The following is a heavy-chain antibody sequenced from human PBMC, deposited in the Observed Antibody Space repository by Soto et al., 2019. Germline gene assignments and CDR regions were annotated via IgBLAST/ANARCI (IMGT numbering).Heavy chain of an antibody. J-gene: IGHJ3*02. V-gene: IGHV4-34*01. Sequence: QVQLQQWGAGLLKPSETLSLTCAVYGGSFSGYYWSWIRQPPGKGLEWIGEINHSGSTNYNPSLKSRVTISVDTSKNQFSLKLSSVTAADTAVYYCARRRRITMIVVVISDAFDIWGQGTMVTVSS. CDR2: INHSGST. D-gene: IGHD3-22*01. CDR3: ARRRRITMIVVVISDAFDI. CDR1: GGSFSGYY.